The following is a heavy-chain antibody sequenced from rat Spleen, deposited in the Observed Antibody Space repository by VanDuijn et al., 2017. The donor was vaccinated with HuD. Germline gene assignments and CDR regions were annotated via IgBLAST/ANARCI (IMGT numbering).Heavy chain of an antibody. CDR1: GFSLTSYH. D-gene: IGHD1-6*01. CDR3: ARADVYYGFPDY. J-gene: IGHJ2*01. CDR2: IWTGGST. Sequence: QVQLKESGPGLVQPSQTLSLACTVSGFSLTSYHVHWVRQPSGKGLEWMGVIWTGGSTEYNSALKSRLSISRETSKSQVFLKMNSLQTEDTATYYCARADVYYGFPDYWGQGVMVTVSS. V-gene: IGHV2-43*01.